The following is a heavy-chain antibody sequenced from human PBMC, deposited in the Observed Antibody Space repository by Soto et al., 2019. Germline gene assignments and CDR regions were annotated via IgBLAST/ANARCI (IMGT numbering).Heavy chain of an antibody. D-gene: IGHD3-22*01. CDR3: ATSGSSGYFSKKYFHH. Sequence: QVQLVQSGAEVKKPGASVKVSCKVSAYSLTDLSMHWVRQAPGKGLEWMGGFHPEDGETIYAQKFQGRVTMTEDTSTDTAYMELSSLRSEDTAVYYCATSGSSGYFSKKYFHHWGQVTLVTVS. V-gene: IGHV1-24*01. J-gene: IGHJ1*01. CDR2: FHPEDGET. CDR1: AYSLTDLS.